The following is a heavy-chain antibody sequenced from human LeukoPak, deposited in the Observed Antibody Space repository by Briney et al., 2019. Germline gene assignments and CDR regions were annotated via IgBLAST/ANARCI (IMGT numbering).Heavy chain of an antibody. D-gene: IGHD2-2*03. Sequence: VASVKVSCKASGYTFTSYYMHWVRQAPGQGLEWMGIINPSGGSTSYAQKFQGRVTMTRDMSTSTVYMELSSLRSEDTAVYYCAIMDGYYYYYMDVWGKGTTVTISS. CDR3: AIMDGYYYYYMDV. CDR1: GYTFTSYY. V-gene: IGHV1-46*01. CDR2: INPSGGST. J-gene: IGHJ6*03.